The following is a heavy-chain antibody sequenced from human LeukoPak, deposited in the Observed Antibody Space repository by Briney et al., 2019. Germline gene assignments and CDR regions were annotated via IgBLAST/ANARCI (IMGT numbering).Heavy chain of an antibody. D-gene: IGHD6-6*01. J-gene: IGHJ4*02. CDR2: INPTGGNT. Sequence: ASVKVSCKASGYTFTSYYMHWVRQAPGQGLEWMGIINPTGGNTTYAQKFQGRVTMTRDTSTSTVYMELSSLRSDDTAVYYCARTAARRLDYWGQGTLVTVSS. V-gene: IGHV1-46*01. CDR1: GYTFTSYY. CDR3: ARTAARRLDY.